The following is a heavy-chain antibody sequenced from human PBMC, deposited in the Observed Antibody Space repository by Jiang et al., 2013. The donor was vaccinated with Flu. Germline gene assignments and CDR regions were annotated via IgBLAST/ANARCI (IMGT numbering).Heavy chain of an antibody. CDR2: IYWDDDK. V-gene: IGHV2-5*02. Sequence: TLTCTFSGFSLSSHGXAVAWIRQPPGKALEWLAVIYWDDDKRYSPSVNDRLSISKDASKNQVVLKMTNVDPVDTATYYCAHVSFWFGDLSDYYFDEWGQGTLVTVSS. CDR3: AHVSFWFGDLSDYYFDE. J-gene: IGHJ4*02. CDR1: GFSLSSHGXA. D-gene: IGHD3-10*01.